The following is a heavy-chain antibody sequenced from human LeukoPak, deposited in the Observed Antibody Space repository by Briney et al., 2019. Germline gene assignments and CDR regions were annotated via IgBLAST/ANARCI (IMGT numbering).Heavy chain of an antibody. V-gene: IGHV1-18*01. D-gene: IGHD3-9*01. CDR2: ISAYNGNT. CDR3: ARPDYDILTGRSYYYYGMDV. Sequence: ASVKVFCKASGYTFTSYGISWVRQAPGQGLEWMGWISAYNGNTSYAQKLQGRVTMTTDTSTSTAYMELRSLRSDDTAVYYCARPDYDILTGRSYYYYGMDVWGQGTTVTVSS. J-gene: IGHJ6*02. CDR1: GYTFTSYG.